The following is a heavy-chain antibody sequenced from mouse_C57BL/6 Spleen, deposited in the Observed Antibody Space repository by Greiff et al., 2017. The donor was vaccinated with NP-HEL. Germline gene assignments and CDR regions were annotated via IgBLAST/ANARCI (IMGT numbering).Heavy chain of an antibody. CDR2: IWSDGST. CDR1: GFSLTSYG. CDR3: AREGYYGSSYWYFEV. D-gene: IGHD1-1*01. J-gene: IGHJ1*03. V-gene: IGHV2-6*03. Sequence: QVQLKESGPGLVAPSQSLSITCTVSGFSLTSYGVHWVRQPPGKGLEWLVVIWSDGSTTYNSALKSRLSISKDNSKSQVFLKMNSLQTDDTAMYYCAREGYYGSSYWYFEVWGTGTTVTVAS.